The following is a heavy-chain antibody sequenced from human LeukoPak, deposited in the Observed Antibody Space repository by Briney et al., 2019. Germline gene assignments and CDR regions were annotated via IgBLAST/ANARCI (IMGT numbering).Heavy chain of an antibody. J-gene: IGHJ4*02. CDR1: GGSISSYY. V-gene: IGHV4-59*01. Sequence: PSETLSLTCTVSGGSISSYYWSWIRQPPGKGLEWIGYIYYSGSTNYNPSLKSRVTISVDTSKNQFSLKLSSVTAADTAVYYCASHYYDSSGRDYWDQGTLVTVSS. CDR3: ASHYYDSSGRDY. CDR2: IYYSGST. D-gene: IGHD3-22*01.